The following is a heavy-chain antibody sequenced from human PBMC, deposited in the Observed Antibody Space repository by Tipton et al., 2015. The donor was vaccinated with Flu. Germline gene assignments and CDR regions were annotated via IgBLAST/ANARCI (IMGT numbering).Heavy chain of an antibody. D-gene: IGHD2-2*01. V-gene: IGHV3-33*08. CDR3: ARSCSSTSCFDAFDI. CDR1: GFTFSSYG. Sequence: SLRLSCAASGFTFSSYGMHWVRQAPGKGLEWVAVIWYDGSNKYYADSVKGRFTISRDNSKNTLYLQMNSLRAEDTAVYYCARSCSSTSCFDAFDIWGQGTMVTVSS. J-gene: IGHJ3*02. CDR2: IWYDGSNK.